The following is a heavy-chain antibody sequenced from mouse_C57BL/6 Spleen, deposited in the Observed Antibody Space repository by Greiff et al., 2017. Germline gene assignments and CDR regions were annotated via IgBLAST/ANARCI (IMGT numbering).Heavy chain of an antibody. V-gene: IGHV1-54*01. Sequence: VQLQQSGAELVRPGTSVKVSCKASGYAFTNYLIEWVKQRPGQGLEWIGVINPGSGGTNYNEKFKGKATLTADKSSSTAYMQLSSLTSEDSAVYFCAKSSVGYYAMDYWGQGTSVTVSS. CDR2: INPGSGGT. CDR1: GYAFTNYL. J-gene: IGHJ4*01. CDR3: AKSSVGYYAMDY.